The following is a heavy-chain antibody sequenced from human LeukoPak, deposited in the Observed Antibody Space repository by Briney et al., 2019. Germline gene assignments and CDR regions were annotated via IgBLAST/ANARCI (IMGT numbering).Heavy chain of an antibody. D-gene: IGHD5-18*01. J-gene: IGHJ4*02. CDR3: ARVSLPLGTAMVPHFDY. CDR1: GYTFTNYA. V-gene: IGHV7-4-1*02. CDR2: INTNTGNP. Sequence: ASVKVPCKASGYTFTNYAMNWVRQAPGQGLEWMGWINTNTGNPTYAQGFTGRFVFSLDTSVSTAYLQISSLKAEDTAVYYCARVSLPLGTAMVPHFDYWGQGTLVTVSS.